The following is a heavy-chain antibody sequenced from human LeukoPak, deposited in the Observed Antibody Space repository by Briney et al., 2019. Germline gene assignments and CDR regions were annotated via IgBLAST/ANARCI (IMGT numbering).Heavy chain of an antibody. CDR1: GGSISSSNW. J-gene: IGHJ4*02. Sequence: PSGTLSLTCAVSGGSISSSNWWSWVRQPPGKGLEWIGEIYRSGSTNYNPSLKSRVTISVDKSKNQFSLKLSSVTAADTAVYYCARGGAVAGNYFDYWGQGTLVTVSS. CDR2: IYRSGST. V-gene: IGHV4-4*02. D-gene: IGHD6-19*01. CDR3: ARGGAVAGNYFDY.